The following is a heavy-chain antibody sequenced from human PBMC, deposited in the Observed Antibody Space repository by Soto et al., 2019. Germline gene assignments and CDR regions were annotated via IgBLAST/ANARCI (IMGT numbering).Heavy chain of an antibody. J-gene: IGHJ3*02. Sequence: PGGSLRLSGAASGFTFSSYAMSWVRQAPGKGLEWVSGISGSGGRTYYADSVKGRFTISRDNSKNTLYLQMNSLRVEDTAVYYCARRNWSYGAFDSWGQGTMVTVSS. CDR3: ARRNWSYGAFDS. CDR1: GFTFSSYA. D-gene: IGHD1-7*01. CDR2: ISGSGGRT. V-gene: IGHV3-23*01.